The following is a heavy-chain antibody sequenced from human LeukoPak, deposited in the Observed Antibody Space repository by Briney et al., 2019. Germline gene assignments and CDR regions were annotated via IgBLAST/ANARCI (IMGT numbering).Heavy chain of an antibody. D-gene: IGHD5-18*01. CDR1: GFIFSSYA. J-gene: IGHJ4*02. Sequence: QPEGSLRLSCAASGFIFSSYAMTWVRQAPGKGLNWVSAITGGGGSTYYADSVKGRFTISRDNSKNTLYLQMNSLRAEDTAVYYCAKGGDTAMVTGHWGQGTLVTVSS. CDR3: AKGGDTAMVTGH. V-gene: IGHV3-23*01. CDR2: ITGGGGST.